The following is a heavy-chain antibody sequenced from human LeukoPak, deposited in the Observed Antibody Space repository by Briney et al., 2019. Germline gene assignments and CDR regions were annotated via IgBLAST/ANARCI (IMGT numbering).Heavy chain of an antibody. CDR1: GFTFSSYA. D-gene: IGHD3-10*01. J-gene: IGHJ4*02. V-gene: IGHV3-30-3*01. CDR3: AISNYYGSGTNPDY. CDR2: ISYDGSNK. Sequence: PGGSLRLTCAASGFTFSSYAMHWVRQAPGKGLEWVAVISYDGSNKYYADSVKGRFTISRDNSKNTLYLQMNSLRAEDTAVYYCAISNYYGSGTNPDYWGQGTLVTVSS.